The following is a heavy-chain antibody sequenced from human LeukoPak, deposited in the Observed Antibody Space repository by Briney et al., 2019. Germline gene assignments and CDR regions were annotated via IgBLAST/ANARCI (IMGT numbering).Heavy chain of an antibody. CDR1: GFSFSSYS. J-gene: IGHJ6*03. V-gene: IGHV3-48*01. CDR3: ASGTGSSATPMYYYMDV. CDR2: ISSTGSTI. D-gene: IGHD3-16*01. Sequence: GGSLRLSRAASGFSFSSYSMNWVRQAPGKVLEWVSYISSTGSTIYYADSVKGRFTISRDNVQNSLYLQMNSLRAEDTAVYYCASGTGSSATPMYYYMDVWGKGTTVTVSS.